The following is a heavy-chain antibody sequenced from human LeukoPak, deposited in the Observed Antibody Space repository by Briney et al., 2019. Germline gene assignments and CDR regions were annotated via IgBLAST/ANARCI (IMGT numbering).Heavy chain of an antibody. J-gene: IGHJ4*02. CDR1: GGSISSYY. Sequence: SETLSLTCTVSGGSISSYYWSWIRQPPGKGLEWIGSIYHSGNTYYDPSLKSRVTISVDTSKNQFSLRLRSVTAADTAVYYCARYLEAYPGTYYGTYYFDSWGQGTLVIVSS. D-gene: IGHD1-26*01. CDR3: ARYLEAYPGTYYGTYYFDS. V-gene: IGHV4-59*04. CDR2: IYHSGNT.